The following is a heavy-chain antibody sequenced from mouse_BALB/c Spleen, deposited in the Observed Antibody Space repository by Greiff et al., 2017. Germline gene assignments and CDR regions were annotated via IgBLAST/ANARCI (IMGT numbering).Heavy chain of an antibody. D-gene: IGHD2-3*01. J-gene: IGHJ3*01. CDR2: IWTGGGT. CDR3: VREQDGYYAWFAY. V-gene: IGHV2-9-2*01. CDR1: GFSLTSYD. Sequence: VKLVESGPGLVAPSQSLSITCTVSGFSLTSYDISWIRQPPGKGLEWLGVIWTGGGTNYNSAFMSRLSISKDNSKSQVFLKMNSLQTDDTAIYYCVREQDGYYAWFAYWGQGTLVTVSA.